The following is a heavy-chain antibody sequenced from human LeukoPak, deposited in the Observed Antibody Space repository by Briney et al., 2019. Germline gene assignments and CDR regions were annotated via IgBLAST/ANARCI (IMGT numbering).Heavy chain of an antibody. Sequence: PGGSLRLSCAASGFTFSSYGMHWVRQAPGRGLEWVAFIRYDGSDKYYAVSVKGRFTISRDNSKNTLYLQMNSLRAEDTAVYYCAKEDCSGGSCYRYFQYWGQGSLVTVSS. CDR2: IRYDGSDK. J-gene: IGHJ1*01. V-gene: IGHV3-30*02. D-gene: IGHD2-15*01. CDR3: AKEDCSGGSCYRYFQY. CDR1: GFTFSSYG.